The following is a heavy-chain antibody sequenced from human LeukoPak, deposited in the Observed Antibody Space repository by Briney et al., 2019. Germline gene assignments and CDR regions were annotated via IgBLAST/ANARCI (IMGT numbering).Heavy chain of an antibody. CDR2: FDPEDGET. V-gene: IGHV1-24*01. CDR1: GYTFTSYA. CDR3: ATVQYEGIAVAAYYFDY. J-gene: IGHJ4*02. Sequence: ASVKVSCKASGYTFTSYAMNWVRQAPGQGLEWMGGFDPEDGETIYAQKFQGRVTMTEDTSTDTAYMELSSLRSEDTAVYYCATVQYEGIAVAAYYFDYWGQGTLVTVSS. D-gene: IGHD6-19*01.